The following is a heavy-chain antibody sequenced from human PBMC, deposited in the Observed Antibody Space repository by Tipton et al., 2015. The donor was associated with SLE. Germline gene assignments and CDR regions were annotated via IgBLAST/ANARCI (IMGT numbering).Heavy chain of an antibody. CDR2: INHSGST. J-gene: IGHJ3*02. CDR1: GGSFSGYY. Sequence: TLSLTCAVYGGSFSGYYWSWIRQPPGKGLEWIGEINHSGSTNYNPSLKSRVTISVDMSKNQFSLKLSSVTAADTAVYYCARVSGWYQYAFDIWGQGTMVTVSS. CDR3: ARVSGWYQYAFDI. D-gene: IGHD6-19*01. V-gene: IGHV4-34*01.